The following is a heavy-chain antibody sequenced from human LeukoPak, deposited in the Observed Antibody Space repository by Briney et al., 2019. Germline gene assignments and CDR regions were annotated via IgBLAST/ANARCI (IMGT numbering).Heavy chain of an antibody. V-gene: IGHV1-8*01. CDR1: GYTFTSYD. CDR3: ARAGMDSSSSNPFDY. D-gene: IGHD6-6*01. Sequence: GASVKVSCKASGYTFTSYDINWVRQAPGQGLEWMGWMNPNSGNTGYAQKFQGRVTMTRNTSISTAYMELSSLRSEDTAVYYCARAGMDSSSSNPFDYWGQGTLVTVSS. CDR2: MNPNSGNT. J-gene: IGHJ4*02.